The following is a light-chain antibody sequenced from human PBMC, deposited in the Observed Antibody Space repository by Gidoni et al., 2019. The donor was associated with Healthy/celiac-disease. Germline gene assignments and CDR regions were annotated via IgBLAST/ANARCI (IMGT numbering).Light chain of an antibody. V-gene: IGKV1-27*01. CDR1: QGISNY. CDR2: AAS. CDR3: QKYNSAPQIT. Sequence: DIQMTQSPSSLSASVGDRVTITCRASQGISNYLAWYQQKPGKVPKHLIYAASTLQSGVPSRFSGSGSGTDFTLTISSLQPEDVATYYCQKYNSAPQITFGPXTKVDIK. J-gene: IGKJ3*01.